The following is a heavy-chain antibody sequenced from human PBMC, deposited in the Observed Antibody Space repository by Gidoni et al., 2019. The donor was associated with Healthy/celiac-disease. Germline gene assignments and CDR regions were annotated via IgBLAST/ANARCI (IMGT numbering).Heavy chain of an antibody. CDR3: ARDWMDAGDYPDY. D-gene: IGHD2-8*02. J-gene: IGHJ4*02. CDR1: GFPFSSYG. V-gene: IGHV3-33*01. Sequence: QVQLVESGGGVVQPGRSLRLSGAGSGFPFSSYGMHWVRQAPGKGLEWVAVIWYDGSNKYYADSVKGRFTISRDNSKNTLYLQMNSLRAEDTAVYYCARDWMDAGDYPDYWGQGTLVTVSS. CDR2: IWYDGSNK.